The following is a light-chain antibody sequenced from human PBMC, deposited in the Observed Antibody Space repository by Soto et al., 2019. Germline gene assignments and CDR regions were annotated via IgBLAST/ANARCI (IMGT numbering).Light chain of an antibody. CDR3: SSYAGSNIV. CDR1: SSDVGSYNY. Sequence: QSALTQPPSASGSPGQSVTISCTGTSSDVGSYNYVSWYQQHPGKAPKLMIYEVSKRPSGVPDRFSGSKSGNTASLTVYGLQAEDEADYYCSSYAGSNIVFGGGTKHTVL. CDR2: EVS. J-gene: IGLJ2*01. V-gene: IGLV2-8*01.